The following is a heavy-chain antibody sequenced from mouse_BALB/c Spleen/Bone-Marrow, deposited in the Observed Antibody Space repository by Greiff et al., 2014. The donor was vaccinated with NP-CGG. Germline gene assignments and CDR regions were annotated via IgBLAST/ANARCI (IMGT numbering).Heavy chain of an antibody. CDR1: GFTFSYYT. CDR3: ARDGYDVGGALDY. D-gene: IGHD2-2*01. J-gene: IGHJ4*01. Sequence: EVQVVESGGGLVQPGGSLKLSCAASGFTFSYYTMSWVRRTPEKRLEWVAYISSGGSTTYHPDTVKGRFTISRDNAKNTLYLQMSSLKSEDTAMYYCARDGYDVGGALDYWGQGTSVTVSS. CDR2: ISSGGSTT. V-gene: IGHV5-12-2*01.